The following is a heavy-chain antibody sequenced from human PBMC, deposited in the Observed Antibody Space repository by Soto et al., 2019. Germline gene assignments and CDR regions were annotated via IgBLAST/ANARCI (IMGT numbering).Heavy chain of an antibody. Sequence: ASVKVSCKASGYTFTSYGISWVRQAPGQGLEWMGWISAYNGNTNYAQKLQGRVTMTTDTSTGTAYMELRSLRSDDTAVYYCADVQEYSSSSDYWGQGTLVTVSS. CDR3: ADVQEYSSSSDY. J-gene: IGHJ4*02. CDR2: ISAYNGNT. CDR1: GYTFTSYG. D-gene: IGHD6-6*01. V-gene: IGHV1-18*01.